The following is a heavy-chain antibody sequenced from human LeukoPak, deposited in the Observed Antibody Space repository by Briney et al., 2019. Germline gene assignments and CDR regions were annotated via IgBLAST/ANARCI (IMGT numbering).Heavy chain of an antibody. CDR1: GFTVSSNY. D-gene: IGHD3-22*01. CDR3: ASGRYYYDSSGYLGDY. V-gene: IGHV3-66*01. J-gene: IGHJ4*02. Sequence: GGSLRLSCAASGFTVSSNYMSWVRQAPGKGLEWVSVIYSGGSIYYADSVKGRFTISRDNSKNTLYLQMNSLRAEDTAVYYCASGRYYYDSSGYLGDYWGQGTLVTVSS. CDR2: IYSGGSI.